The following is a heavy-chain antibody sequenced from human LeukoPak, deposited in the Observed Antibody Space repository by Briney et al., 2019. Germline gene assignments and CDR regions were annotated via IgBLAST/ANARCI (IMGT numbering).Heavy chain of an antibody. J-gene: IGHJ4*02. CDR2: INSGGSST. CDR3: AKGRQWLVLDVFDN. CDR1: GFTFSSYW. Sequence: PGGSLRLSCAASGFTFSSYWMHWVRQAPGKGLVWVSRINSGGSSTSHADSVKGRFTISRDNAENTLYLQMNSLRAEDTAVYYCAKGRQWLVLDVFDNWGQGTLVTVSS. D-gene: IGHD6-19*01. V-gene: IGHV3-74*01.